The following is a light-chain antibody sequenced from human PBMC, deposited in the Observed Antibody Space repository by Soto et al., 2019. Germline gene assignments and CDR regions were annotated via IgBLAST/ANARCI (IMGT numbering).Light chain of an antibody. CDR1: QSISSNY. J-gene: IGKJ2*01. V-gene: IGKV3-20*01. Sequence: EIVLTQSPGTLSLSPGERATLSCRASQSISSNYLGWYQQKPGQAPRLLIYDTSSRATGIPDRFSGSGSGTDSTLTISRLEPEDFAVYYCQQYGNSPPFTFGQGTKLEI. CDR3: QQYGNSPPFT. CDR2: DTS.